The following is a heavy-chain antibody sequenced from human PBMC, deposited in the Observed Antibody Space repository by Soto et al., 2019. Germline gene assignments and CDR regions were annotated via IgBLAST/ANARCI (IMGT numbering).Heavy chain of an antibody. D-gene: IGHD3-10*01. J-gene: IGHJ6*02. V-gene: IGHV4-38-2*01. CDR3: ARALLWFGELKVGNYYYYGMDV. CDR1: GYSISIGYY. CDR2: TYHSGST. Sequence: SETLSLTCAVSGYSISIGYYCGCIRQPPGKGLEWIGSTYHSGSTYYNPSLKSRVTISVDTSKNQFSLKLSSVTAADTAVYYCARALLWFGELKVGNYYYYGMDVWGQGTTVTVSS.